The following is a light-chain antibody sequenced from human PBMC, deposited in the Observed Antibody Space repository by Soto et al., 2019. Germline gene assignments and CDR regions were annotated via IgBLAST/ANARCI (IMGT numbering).Light chain of an antibody. Sequence: SVLTQPASVSGSPGQSITISCAGTRDDIGAYDYVSWYQQHPGNAPKLLVYEVTNRPSGVSDRFSGSKSGNTASLTISGLQAEDEADYYCNSYTNSSAVVFGGGPKVTVL. CDR3: NSYTNSSAVV. J-gene: IGLJ2*01. CDR1: RDDIGAYDY. CDR2: EVT. V-gene: IGLV2-14*01.